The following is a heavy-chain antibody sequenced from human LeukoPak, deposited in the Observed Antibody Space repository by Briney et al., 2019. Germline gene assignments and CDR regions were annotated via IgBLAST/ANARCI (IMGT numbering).Heavy chain of an antibody. Sequence: GGSLRLSCAASGFTFSSYWMHWVRQAPGKGLVWVSRINSDGSSTSYADSVKGRFTISRDNAKNTLYLQMNSLRAEDTAVYYCARDLDSSIAVAGTSYYYYYGMDVWGQGTTVTVSS. D-gene: IGHD6-19*01. CDR3: ARDLDSSIAVAGTSYYYYYGMDV. J-gene: IGHJ6*02. V-gene: IGHV3-74*01. CDR1: GFTFSSYW. CDR2: INSDGSST.